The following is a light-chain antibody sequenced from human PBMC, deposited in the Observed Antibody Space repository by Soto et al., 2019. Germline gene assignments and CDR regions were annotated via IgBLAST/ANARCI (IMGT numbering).Light chain of an antibody. CDR3: QHYNGYPYT. CDR1: QSIDNW. V-gene: IGKV1-5*01. Sequence: DIQMTQSPSPLSASIGDRVTITCRASQSIDNWLAWYQQKPGKAPQLLIYDASRVETGVPSRFSASGSGTEFTLTISSLQADDSATYFCQHYNGYPYTFGPGTKLEI. CDR2: DAS. J-gene: IGKJ2*01.